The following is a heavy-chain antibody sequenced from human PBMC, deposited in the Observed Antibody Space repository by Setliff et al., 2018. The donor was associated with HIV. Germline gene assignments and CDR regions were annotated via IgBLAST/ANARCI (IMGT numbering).Heavy chain of an antibody. D-gene: IGHD3-10*01. CDR2: INPNSGDT. Sequence: ASVKVSCKASGYTFTGYYVHWVRQAPGQGLEWVGRINPNSGDTNYAQKFQGRVTITRYTSASTAYMEVRSLRYDDTAVYYCARDDPIRKEVASGLDYWGQGTLVTV. CDR1: GYTFTGYY. CDR3: ARDDPIRKEVASGLDY. V-gene: IGHV1-2*06. J-gene: IGHJ4*02.